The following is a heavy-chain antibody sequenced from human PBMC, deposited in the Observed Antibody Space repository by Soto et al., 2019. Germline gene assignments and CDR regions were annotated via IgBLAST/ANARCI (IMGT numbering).Heavy chain of an antibody. CDR1: GGTLSDHG. J-gene: IGHJ3*02. Sequence: QVQLEQSGAEVKKPGSSVKVSCKASGGTLSDHGVAWLRQAPGQGLEWMGGTVPVFNAPKYAQKFQGRVTIAADKSTNIAYMGLSGVRSEDMGLYYCARGVFGSGNYYTGPAAFDIWGQGTMVIVSS. CDR2: TVPVFNAP. V-gene: IGHV1-69*06. CDR3: ARGVFGSGNYYTGPAAFDI. D-gene: IGHD3-10*01.